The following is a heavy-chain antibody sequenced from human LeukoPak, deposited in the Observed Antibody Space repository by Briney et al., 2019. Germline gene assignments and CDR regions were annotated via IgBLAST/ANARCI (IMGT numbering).Heavy chain of an antibody. CDR2: ISYAGSNK. V-gene: IGHV3-30*04. D-gene: IGHD3-22*01. CDR1: GFTFSNYA. Sequence: PGGSLRLSCAASGFTFSNYAMHWVRQAPGKGLEWVAVISYAGSNKYYGDSVKGRFTISRDNSKNTLYLQMNSLRAEDTAVYYCAKDGDSRATDSFQHWGQGTLVTVSS. J-gene: IGHJ1*01. CDR3: AKDGDSRATDSFQH.